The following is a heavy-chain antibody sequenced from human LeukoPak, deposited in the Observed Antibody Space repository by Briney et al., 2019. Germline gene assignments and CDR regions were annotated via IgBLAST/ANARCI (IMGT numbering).Heavy chain of an antibody. CDR3: AREPGVDYYDSSGYYWIGY. CDR1: GFTFSSYS. Sequence: PGGSLRLSCAASGFTFSSYSMNWARQAPGKGLEWVSYISSSSSTIYYADSVKGRFTISRDNAKNSLYLQMNSLRAEDTAVYYCAREPGVDYYDSSGYYWIGYWGQGTLVTVSS. J-gene: IGHJ4*02. D-gene: IGHD3-22*01. V-gene: IGHV3-48*01. CDR2: ISSSSSTI.